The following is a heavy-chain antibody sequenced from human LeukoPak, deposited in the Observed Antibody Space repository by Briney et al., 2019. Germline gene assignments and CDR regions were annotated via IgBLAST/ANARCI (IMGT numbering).Heavy chain of an antibody. V-gene: IGHV3-74*01. Sequence: PGGSLRPSCVASGFTFSSYWMHWVRQASGKGLVWVSRIHSDGSSTNYADSVKGRHTISRDNAKNTLFLQMNSLRAEDTAVYYCARGGSTYFQHWGQGTLVTVSS. CDR1: GFTFSSYW. J-gene: IGHJ1*01. CDR3: ARGGSTYFQH. CDR2: IHSDGSST. D-gene: IGHD5/OR15-5a*01.